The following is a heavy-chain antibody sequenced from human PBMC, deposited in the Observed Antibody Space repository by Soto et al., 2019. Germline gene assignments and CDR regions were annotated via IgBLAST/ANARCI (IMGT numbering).Heavy chain of an antibody. CDR1: GFRFRTRA. J-gene: IGHJ5*01. D-gene: IGHD1-26*01. CDR2: IRPGGDST. V-gene: IGHV3-23*01. CDR3: TTHEEGAPWAGGFDS. Sequence: EVQLLESGGGLVQPGGSLRLSCAASGFRFRTRAMSWVRQAPGKGLEWVASIRPGGDSTYYAASVKGRFAVSRDNSTVTLYLQMDRLRVEDTAIYYCTTHEEGAPWAGGFDSWGQGTLVTVSS.